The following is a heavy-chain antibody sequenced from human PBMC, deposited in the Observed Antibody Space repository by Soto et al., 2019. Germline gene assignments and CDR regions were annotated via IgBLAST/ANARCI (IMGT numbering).Heavy chain of an antibody. CDR2: VSGSGGRT. Sequence: EVQLLESGGGLVQPGGSLRLSCAASGFTFSSYAMSWVRQAPGKGLEWVSAVSGSGGRTYYADSVKGRFTISRDNSKHTLYLQVNSLRAEDTAVYYCAKRPGLYGDYDWFYPWGQGTLVSVSS. V-gene: IGHV3-23*01. D-gene: IGHD4-17*01. J-gene: IGHJ5*02. CDR3: AKRPGLYGDYDWFYP. CDR1: GFTFSSYA.